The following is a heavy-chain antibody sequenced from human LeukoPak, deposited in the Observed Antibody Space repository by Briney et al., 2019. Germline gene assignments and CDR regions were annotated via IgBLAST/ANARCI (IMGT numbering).Heavy chain of an antibody. CDR1: GFTFNSYA. Sequence: GGSLRLSCAASGFTFNSYAMSWVRQAPGKGLEWVSVIGGSNVITFYVGSVKGRFTISRYNSKDTLYLQMNSLRAEYTAVYYCARNENSGWGYFDYWGQGTLVTVSS. J-gene: IGHJ4*02. CDR3: ARNENSGWGYFDY. D-gene: IGHD5-12*01. V-gene: IGHV3-23*01. CDR2: IGGSNVIT.